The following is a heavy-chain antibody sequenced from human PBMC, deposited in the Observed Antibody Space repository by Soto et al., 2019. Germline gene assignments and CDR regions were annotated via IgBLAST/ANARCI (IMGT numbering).Heavy chain of an antibody. CDR3: AKDSHGDYYYRGGYCRHRDDY. Sequence: EVPLLESGGGLVQPGGSLRLSCAASGFTFSSYAMSWVRQAPGKGLEWVSAITGGGGGTYYANSVKGRFTISRDNSKNTLYLQLNSLRVGDTAVYYCAKDSHGDYYYRGGYCRHRDDYWGQGTLVTVSS. CDR2: ITGGGGGT. V-gene: IGHV3-23*01. CDR1: GFTFSSYA. D-gene: IGHD3-22*01. J-gene: IGHJ4*02.